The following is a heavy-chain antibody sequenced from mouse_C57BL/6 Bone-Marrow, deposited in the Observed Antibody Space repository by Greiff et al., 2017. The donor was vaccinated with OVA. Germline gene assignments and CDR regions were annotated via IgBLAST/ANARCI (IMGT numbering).Heavy chain of an antibody. V-gene: IGHV1-81*01. CDR3: ARNPDYYGSSYVGWYFDV. J-gene: IGHJ1*03. D-gene: IGHD1-1*01. CDR1: GYTFTSYG. CDR2: IYPRSGNT. Sequence: VQLQESGAELARPGASVKLSCKASGYTFTSYGISWVKQRTGQGLEWIGEIYPRSGNTYYNEKFKGKATLTADKSSSTAYMELRILTSEDSAVYFCARNPDYYGSSYVGWYFDVWGTGTTVTVSS.